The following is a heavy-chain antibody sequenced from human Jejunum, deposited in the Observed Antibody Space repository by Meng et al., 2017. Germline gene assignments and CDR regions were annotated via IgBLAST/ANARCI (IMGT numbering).Heavy chain of an antibody. D-gene: IGHD1-26*01. V-gene: IGHV3-74*01. Sequence: GESLKISCAASGFTFSSYWMHWVRQAPGKGLEWVSRLKSDGSSTNYADSVKGRFTISRDNAKNTLFLQMNSLRVEDTAVYYCAKSPYAATRGVWYFDYWGQGTLVTVSS. CDR3: AKSPYAATRGVWYFDY. CDR2: LKSDGSST. CDR1: GFTFSSYW. J-gene: IGHJ4*02.